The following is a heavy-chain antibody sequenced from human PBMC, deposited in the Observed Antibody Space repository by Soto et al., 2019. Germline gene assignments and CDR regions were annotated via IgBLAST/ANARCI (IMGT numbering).Heavy chain of an antibody. J-gene: IGHJ4*02. CDR2: VSASGLNT. Sequence: EVQLLESGGKLVQPGGSLTLSCAASGFTFSTYAMAWVRQAPGKGLEWVSGVSASGLNTDYADPVKGRFYISRDNSKHTVCLHLTSLRAEDTALYDCANDRPRRTSGYCFDYWGQGTPVTVSS. CDR1: GFTFSTYA. V-gene: IGHV3-23*01. D-gene: IGHD1-1*01. CDR3: ANDRPRRTSGYCFDY.